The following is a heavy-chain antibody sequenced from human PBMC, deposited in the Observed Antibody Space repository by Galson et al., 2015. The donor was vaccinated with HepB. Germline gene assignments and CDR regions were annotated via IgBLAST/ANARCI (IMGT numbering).Heavy chain of an antibody. Sequence: PALVKPTQTLTLTCTFSGFSLSTSGVGVGWIRQPPGKALEWLALIYWDDDKRYSPSLKSRLTITKDTSKNQVVLTMTNMDPVDTATYYCAHIHCSGGSCYFDYWGQGTLVTVSS. CDR3: AHIHCSGGSCYFDY. D-gene: IGHD2-15*01. V-gene: IGHV2-5*02. J-gene: IGHJ4*02. CDR2: IYWDDDK. CDR1: GFSLSTSGVG.